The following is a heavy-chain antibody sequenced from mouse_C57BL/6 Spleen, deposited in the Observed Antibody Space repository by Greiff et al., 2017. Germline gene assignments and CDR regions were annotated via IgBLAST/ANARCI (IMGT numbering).Heavy chain of an antibody. J-gene: IGHJ3*01. D-gene: IGHD1-1*01. Sequence: VQLQQPGAELVKPGASVKMSCKASGYTFTSYWITWVKQRPGQGLEWIGDIYPGSGSTNYNEKFKSKATLTVDTSSSTAYMQLSSLTSEDSAVYYCARREIGYYGSSWFAYWGQGTLVTVSA. CDR3: ARREIGYYGSSWFAY. V-gene: IGHV1-55*01. CDR1: GYTFTSYW. CDR2: IYPGSGST.